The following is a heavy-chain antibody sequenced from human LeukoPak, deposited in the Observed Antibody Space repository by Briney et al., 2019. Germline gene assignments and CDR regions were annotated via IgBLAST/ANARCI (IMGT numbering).Heavy chain of an antibody. Sequence: GGSLRLSCAASGFTLSNYWMTWVRQAPGEGLEWVANIKQDGSEKYYVDSVKGRFTISRDNAKNSLYLQMNSLRAEDTAVYYCAKGRTPWTVTTAFDYWGQGTLVTVSS. CDR3: AKGRTPWTVTTAFDY. J-gene: IGHJ4*02. CDR2: IKQDGSEK. CDR1: GFTLSNYW. V-gene: IGHV3-7*03. D-gene: IGHD4-17*01.